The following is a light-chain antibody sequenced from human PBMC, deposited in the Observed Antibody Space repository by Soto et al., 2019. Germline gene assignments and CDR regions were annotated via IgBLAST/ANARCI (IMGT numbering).Light chain of an antibody. V-gene: IGKV1-6*01. CDR2: DAS. Sequence: IQMTQSPSSLSASVGDSITITCRASQDIRSDLGWYQQKPGRAPRLLIYDASSLQGGVPSRFSGSGSGTDFTLTISSLQPEDFATYYCLQDYDYLWTFGQGTKV. CDR3: LQDYDYLWT. J-gene: IGKJ1*01. CDR1: QDIRSD.